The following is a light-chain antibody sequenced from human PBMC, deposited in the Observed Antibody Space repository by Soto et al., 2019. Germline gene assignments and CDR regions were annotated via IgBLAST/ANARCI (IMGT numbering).Light chain of an antibody. CDR2: EVT. CDR1: SSDIGAYDH. Sequence: QSVLTQPASVSGSPGQSITISCTGTSSDIGAYDHVSWYQQHPGKVPKLMIYEVTNRPSGVSNRFSGSKSGKTATLTISGLQADDEADYYCSSYTSSSNWVFGGGTKLTVL. V-gene: IGLV2-14*01. J-gene: IGLJ3*02. CDR3: SSYTSSSNWV.